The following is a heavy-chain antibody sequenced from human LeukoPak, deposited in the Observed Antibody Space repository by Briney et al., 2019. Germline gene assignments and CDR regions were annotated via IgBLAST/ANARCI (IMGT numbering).Heavy chain of an antibody. CDR1: GFPFSSYA. CDR2: INGSGGST. D-gene: IGHD2-15*01. Sequence: GGSLRLSCAASGFPFSSYAMSWVRPAPGKGLEWVSAINGSGGSTYYSDSVKGRFTISRDNSKNTLYLQMNSLRAEDTAVYYCAKGVVVRVNRGTLYDYWGQGTLVTVSS. CDR3: AKGVVVRVNRGTLYDY. J-gene: IGHJ4*02. V-gene: IGHV3-23*01.